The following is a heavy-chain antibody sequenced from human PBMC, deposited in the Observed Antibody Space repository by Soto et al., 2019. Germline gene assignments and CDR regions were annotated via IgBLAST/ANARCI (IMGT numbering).Heavy chain of an antibody. Sequence: QVQLVQSGAEVKKPGSSVKVSCKASGGTFSSYTISWVRQAPGQGLEWMGRIIPILGIANYAQKFQGRVTITADKSTSTAYMELSSLRSEDTAVYYCARDTEYASSGSPANQNTWGQGTLVTVSS. CDR2: IIPILGIA. D-gene: IGHD3-22*01. CDR3: ARDTEYASSGSPANQNT. J-gene: IGHJ5*02. CDR1: GGTFSSYT. V-gene: IGHV1-69*08.